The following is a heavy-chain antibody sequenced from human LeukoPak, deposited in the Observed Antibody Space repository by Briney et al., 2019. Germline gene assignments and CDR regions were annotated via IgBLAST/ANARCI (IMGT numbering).Heavy chain of an antibody. V-gene: IGHV3-7*04. CDR3: ARGGGTYYYDSSGYYYY. CDR1: GFTFSSYW. CDR2: IKQDGSEK. Sequence: QTGGSLRLSCAASGFTFSSYWMSWVRQAPGKGLEWVANIKQDGSEKYYVDSVKGRFIISRDNAKNSLYLQMNSLRAEDTAVYYCARGGGTYYYDSSGYYYYWGQGTLVTVSS. J-gene: IGHJ4*02. D-gene: IGHD3-22*01.